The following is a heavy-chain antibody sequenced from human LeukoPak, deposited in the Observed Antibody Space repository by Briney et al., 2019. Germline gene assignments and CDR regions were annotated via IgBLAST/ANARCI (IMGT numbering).Heavy chain of an antibody. CDR3: ARGSDYDFWSGYFGYYYGMDV. CDR2: MNPNSGNT. V-gene: IGHV1-8*01. J-gene: IGHJ6*02. Sequence: ASVKVSCKASGYTFTSYDINWVRQATGQGLEWMGWMNPNSGNTGYAQKLQGRVTMTRNTSISTAYMELSSLRSEDTAVYYCARGSDYDFWSGYFGYYYGMDVWGQGTTVTVSS. D-gene: IGHD3-3*01. CDR1: GYTFTSYD.